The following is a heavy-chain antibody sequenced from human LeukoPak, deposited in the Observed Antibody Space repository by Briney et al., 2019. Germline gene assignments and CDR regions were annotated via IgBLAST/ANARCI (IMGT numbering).Heavy chain of an antibody. J-gene: IGHJ3*02. CDR2: IRVDGSVE. CDR3: ATYSGPDKWDASDM. Sequence: GGSLRLSCAASGFTFSAYAMTWVRQAPGKGLEWVATIRVDGSVEYPEDSRKGRFTIPRDNAWNSLYLQMDSLRVEDTAVYYCATYSGPDKWDASDMWGQGTLVTVSP. CDR1: GFTFSAYA. V-gene: IGHV3-7*01. D-gene: IGHD1-26*01.